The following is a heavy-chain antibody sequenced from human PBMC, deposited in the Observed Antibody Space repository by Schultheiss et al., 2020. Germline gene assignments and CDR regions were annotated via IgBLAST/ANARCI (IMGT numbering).Heavy chain of an antibody. V-gene: IGHV3-7*03. Sequence: GGSLRLSCAASGFTFSSYWMSWVRQAPGKGPEWVANIKQDGSEKYYVDSVKGRFTISRDNAKNSLYLLMNSLRAEDTAVYYCAKAAAWGYHNYFDYWGQGTLVTVSS. J-gene: IGHJ4*02. CDR2: IKQDGSEK. CDR3: AKAAAWGYHNYFDY. D-gene: IGHD2-15*01. CDR1: GFTFSSYW.